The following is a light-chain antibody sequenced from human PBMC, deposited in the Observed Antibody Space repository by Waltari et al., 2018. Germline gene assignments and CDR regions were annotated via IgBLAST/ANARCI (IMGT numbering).Light chain of an antibody. Sequence: AIHMTQSPSSLSASVGDTVTITCQASQPISSYFNWFQQKPGKPPKLLIHGATTLQSWVPASLSGSGSGTEFTLIISSLKPEDFAIYYWIKNANYPRTFGQGTKVEIK. CDR3: IKNANYPRT. J-gene: IGKJ1*01. CDR1: QPISSY. V-gene: IGKV1-6*01. CDR2: GAT.